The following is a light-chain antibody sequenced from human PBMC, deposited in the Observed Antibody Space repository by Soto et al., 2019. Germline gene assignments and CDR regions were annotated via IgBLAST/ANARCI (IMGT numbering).Light chain of an antibody. CDR1: QSVTSSF. J-gene: IGKJ4*01. CDR2: AAS. V-gene: IGKV3-20*01. Sequence: EIVLTQSPGTLSLSPGERATLPCRPSQSVTSSFLAWYQQKPGQAPRLLIYAASSRATGIPDRFSGSGSGTDFTLTISRLEPEDSATYYCVQDFNYPLTFGGGTKVEI. CDR3: VQDFNYPLT.